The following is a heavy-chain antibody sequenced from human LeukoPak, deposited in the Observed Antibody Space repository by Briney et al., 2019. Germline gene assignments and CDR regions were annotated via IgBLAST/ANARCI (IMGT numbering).Heavy chain of an antibody. V-gene: IGHV3-48*03. CDR1: GFTFSSYE. J-gene: IGHJ6*02. Sequence: GGSLRLSCAASGFTFSSYEMNWVRQAAGKGLEWVSYISSSGSTIYYADSVKGRFTISRDNSKNTLYLQMNSLRADDTAVYYCATRAGVAVADSYYYYGLDVWGQGTTVTVSS. CDR2: ISSSGSTI. CDR3: ATRAGVAVADSYYYYGLDV. D-gene: IGHD6-19*01.